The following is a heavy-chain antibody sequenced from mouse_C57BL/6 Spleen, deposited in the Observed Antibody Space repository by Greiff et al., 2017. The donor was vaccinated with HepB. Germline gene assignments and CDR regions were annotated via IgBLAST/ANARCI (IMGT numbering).Heavy chain of an antibody. CDR3: ARSIYYGPWFAY. CDR2: IYPGSGNT. Sequence: VQLQQSGAELVRPGASVKLSCKASGYTFTDYYINWVKQRPGQGLEWIARIYPGSGNTYYNEKFKGKATLTAEKSSSTAYMQLSSLTSEVSAVYFCARSIYYGPWFAYWGQATLVTVSA. D-gene: IGHD2-1*01. J-gene: IGHJ3*01. CDR1: GYTFTDYY. V-gene: IGHV1-76*01.